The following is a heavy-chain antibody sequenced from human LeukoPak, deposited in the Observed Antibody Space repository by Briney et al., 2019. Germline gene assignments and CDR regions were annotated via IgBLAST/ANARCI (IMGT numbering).Heavy chain of an antibody. Sequence: SETLSLTCAVYGGSFSGYYWSWIRQPPGKGLEWIGEINHSGSTNYNPSLKGRVTISVDTSKNQFSLKLSSVTAADTAVYYCARCSKRLQRNNWFDPWGQGTLVTVSS. CDR1: GGSFSGYY. D-gene: IGHD4-11*01. J-gene: IGHJ5*02. V-gene: IGHV4-34*01. CDR2: INHSGST. CDR3: ARCSKRLQRNNWFDP.